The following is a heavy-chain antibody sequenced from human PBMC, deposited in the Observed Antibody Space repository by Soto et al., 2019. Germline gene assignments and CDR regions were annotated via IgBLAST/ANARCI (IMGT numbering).Heavy chain of an antibody. CDR2: ISGSGAGT. V-gene: IGHV3-23*01. D-gene: IGHD6-19*01. CDR1: GFTFTTFA. J-gene: IGHJ4*02. Sequence: EVQLLESGGGLVQPGGSLRLSCAASGFTFTTFAMSWVRQAPGKGLEWVSAISGSGAGTYFADSVKGRFTISRDNSKNTLYLQMNSLRGEDTAVYYCAKESLTVAGSYFGYWGQGTLVTVSS. CDR3: AKESLTVAGSYFGY.